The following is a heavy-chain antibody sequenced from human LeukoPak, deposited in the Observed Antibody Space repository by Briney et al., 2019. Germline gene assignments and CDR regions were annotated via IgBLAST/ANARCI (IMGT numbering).Heavy chain of an antibody. J-gene: IGHJ3*02. Sequence: GESLKISCKGSGYSFTSYWIGWVRQKPGKGLEWMGIIYPGDSDTRYSPSFQGQVTISADKSISTAYLQWSSLKASDTAMYYCARNPSYGSGLEDAFDIWGQGTMVTVSS. D-gene: IGHD3-10*01. CDR3: ARNPSYGSGLEDAFDI. CDR2: IYPGDSDT. CDR1: GYSFTSYW. V-gene: IGHV5-51*01.